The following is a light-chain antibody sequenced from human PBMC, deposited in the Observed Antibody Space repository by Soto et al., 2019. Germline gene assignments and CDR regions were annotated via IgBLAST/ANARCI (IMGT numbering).Light chain of an antibody. Sequence: EIVLTQSPGTLSLSPRERATLSCRASQSVSSSYLAWYQQKPGQAPRLLIYDASSRATGIPDRFSGSGSGTDFTLTISRLGPEDFAVYYCQQYGSSPRTFGQGTKVEIK. CDR2: DAS. V-gene: IGKV3-20*01. CDR1: QSVSSSY. J-gene: IGKJ1*01. CDR3: QQYGSSPRT.